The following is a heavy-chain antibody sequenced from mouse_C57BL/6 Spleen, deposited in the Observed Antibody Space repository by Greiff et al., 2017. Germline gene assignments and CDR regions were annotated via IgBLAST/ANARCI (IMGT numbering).Heavy chain of an antibody. J-gene: IGHJ3*01. Sequence: VQLQQPGAELVKPGASVKLSCKASGYTFTSYWMHWVKQRPGQGLEWIGMIHPNSGSTNYNEKFKSKATLTVDKSSSTAYMQLSSLTSEDSAVYYCAIIYEGRPWFAYWGQGTLVTVSA. D-gene: IGHD2-3*01. CDR1: GYTFTSYW. V-gene: IGHV1-64*01. CDR2: IHPNSGST. CDR3: AIIYEGRPWFAY.